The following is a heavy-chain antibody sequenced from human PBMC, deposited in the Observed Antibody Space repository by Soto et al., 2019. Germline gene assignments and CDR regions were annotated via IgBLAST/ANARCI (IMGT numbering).Heavy chain of an antibody. CDR3: ERGRTYYAP. V-gene: IGHV4-31*03. D-gene: IGHD3-3*01. CDR2: ISSSGST. J-gene: IGHJ5*02. CDR1: GGAISSGGYY. Sequence: SETLSLTCTVSGGAISSGGYYWSWIRQHPGAGPVWIGSISSSGSTYYNPSLKSRVSMSIDTSKNQFSLKLTSMTAADTAGYFCERGRTYYAPCGQGKPVTVSP.